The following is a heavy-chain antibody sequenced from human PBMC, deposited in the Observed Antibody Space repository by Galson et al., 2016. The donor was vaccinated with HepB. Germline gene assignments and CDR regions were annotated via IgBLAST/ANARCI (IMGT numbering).Heavy chain of an antibody. V-gene: IGHV1-69*11. D-gene: IGHD1-26*01. CDR2: IMPILGTP. Sequence: SVKVSCKASGGTFISFAISWVRQAPGQGLEWMGRIMPILGTPSYAQRFQGRVTITADESTTTAYMEVNSLRSEDTAVYYCARGDAEVVGATLDSWGQGTLVTVSS. CDR1: GGTFISFA. J-gene: IGHJ4*02. CDR3: ARGDAEVVGATLDS.